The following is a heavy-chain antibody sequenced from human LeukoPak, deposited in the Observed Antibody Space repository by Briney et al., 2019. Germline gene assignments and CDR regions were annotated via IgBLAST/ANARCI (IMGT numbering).Heavy chain of an antibody. CDR3: ASEGDSSGYGAFDI. J-gene: IGHJ3*02. CDR2: IIPIFGTA. V-gene: IGHV1-69*13. Sequence: ASVKVSCKASGGTFSSYAISWVRQAPGQGLEWMGGIIPIFGTANYAQKFQGRVTITADESTSTAYMKLSSLRSEDTAVYYCASEGDSSGYGAFDIWGQGTMVTVSS. D-gene: IGHD3-22*01. CDR1: GGTFSSYA.